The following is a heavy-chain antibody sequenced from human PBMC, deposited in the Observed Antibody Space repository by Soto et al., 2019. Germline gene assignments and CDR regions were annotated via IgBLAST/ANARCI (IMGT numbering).Heavy chain of an antibody. J-gene: IGHJ4*02. D-gene: IGHD2-2*02. CDR2: IYYSGST. V-gene: IGHV4-59*01. CDR1: GGSISSYY. Sequence: PSETLSLTCTVSGGSISSYYWSWIRQPPGKGLEWIGYIYYSGSTNYNPSLKRRVTISVDTTKNQFSLKLSSVTAADTALYYCARVRYQLLYAYYFDYWGQGTLVTVSS. CDR3: ARVRYQLLYAYYFDY.